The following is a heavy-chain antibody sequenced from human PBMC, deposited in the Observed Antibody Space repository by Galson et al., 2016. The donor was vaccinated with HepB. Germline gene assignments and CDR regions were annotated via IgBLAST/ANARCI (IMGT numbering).Heavy chain of an antibody. V-gene: IGHV6-1*01. CDR2: TYYRSTWSN. CDR1: GDSVSSNIAA. Sequence: CAISGDSVSSNIAAWNWIRQTPSRGLEWLGRTYYRSTWSNDYAVSVKSRKTLNRYTSKNQFSLQLTSVTPEDTAVYYCPRGVLVPAGNWFAPGGQGTPGTVSS. CDR3: PRGVLVPAGNWFAP. J-gene: IGHJ5*02. D-gene: IGHD2/OR15-2a*01.